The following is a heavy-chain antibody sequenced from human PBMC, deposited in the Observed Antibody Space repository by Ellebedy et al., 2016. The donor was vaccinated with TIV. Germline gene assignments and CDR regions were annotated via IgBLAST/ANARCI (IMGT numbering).Heavy chain of an antibody. CDR3: ARDRPATVVAGALEY. CDR1: GFTFSSYV. V-gene: IGHV3-30*09. J-gene: IGHJ4*02. D-gene: IGHD3-22*01. Sequence: PGGSLRLSCAASGFTFSSYVMHWVRQAPGKGLEWVASISYDGSNKYYADAVKGRFAISRDNSENTLYLQVNSLTTEDTAVYYCARDRPATVVAGALEYWGQGTLVTVSS. CDR2: ISYDGSNK.